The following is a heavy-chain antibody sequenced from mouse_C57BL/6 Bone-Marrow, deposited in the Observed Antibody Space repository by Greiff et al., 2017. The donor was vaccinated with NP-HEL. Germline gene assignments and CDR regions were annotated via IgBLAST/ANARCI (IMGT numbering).Heavy chain of an antibody. V-gene: IGHV1-20*01. CDR2: INPYNGDT. CDR3: ARSQDDGIAMDY. CDR1: GYSFTGYF. D-gene: IGHD1-1*01. Sequence: VQLQQSGPELVKPGDSVKISCKASGYSFTGYFMNWVMQSHGKSLEWIGRINPYNGDTFYNQKFKGKATLTVDKSSSTAHMELRSLTSEDSAVYYCARSQDDGIAMDYWGQGTSVTVSS. J-gene: IGHJ4*01.